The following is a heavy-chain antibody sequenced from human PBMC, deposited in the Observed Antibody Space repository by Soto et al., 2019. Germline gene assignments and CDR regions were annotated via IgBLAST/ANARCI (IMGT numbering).Heavy chain of an antibody. V-gene: IGHV1-18*01. CDR3: ARAGGGVVPAALPEGGADY. J-gene: IGHJ4*02. CDR2: ISAYNGNT. Sequence: QVQLVQSGAEVKKPGASVKVSCKASGYTFTSYGISWVRQAPGQGLEWMGWISAYNGNTNYAQKLQGRVTMTTDTSTSTAYMGLRSLRSDDTAVYYCARAGGGVVPAALPEGGADYWGQGTLVTVSS. CDR1: GYTFTSYG. D-gene: IGHD2-2*01.